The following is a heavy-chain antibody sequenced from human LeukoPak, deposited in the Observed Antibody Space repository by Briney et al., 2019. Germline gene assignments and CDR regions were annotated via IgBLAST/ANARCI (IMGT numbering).Heavy chain of an antibody. V-gene: IGHV1-8*01. CDR1: GYTFTSYD. CDR2: MNPNSGNT. J-gene: IGHJ5*02. Sequence: ASVKVSRKASGYTFTSYDINWVRQATGQGLEWMGWMNPNSGNTGYAQKFQGRVTMTRNTSISTAYMELSSLRSEDTAVYYCARGRGARGWFDPWGQGTLVTVSS. CDR3: ARGRGARGWFDP.